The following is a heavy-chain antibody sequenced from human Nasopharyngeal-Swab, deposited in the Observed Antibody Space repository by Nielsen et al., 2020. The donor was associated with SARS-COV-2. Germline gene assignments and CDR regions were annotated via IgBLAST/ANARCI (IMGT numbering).Heavy chain of an antibody. CDR1: GESFSGHQ. J-gene: IGHJ6*03. CDR3: ARGLSGVVPAPVLGLVPWYSYYYMDV. CDR2: GNYGGGT. Sequence: GSLRLSCAVYGESFSGHQWSWVRQTPGKGLEWIGTGNYGGGTNYTTSLKSRVTISVATPKNQFALKLTSVTAADTAVYYCARGLSGVVPAPVLGLVPWYSYYYMDVLDKGTTVTVSS. D-gene: IGHD2-2*01. V-gene: IGHV4-34*01.